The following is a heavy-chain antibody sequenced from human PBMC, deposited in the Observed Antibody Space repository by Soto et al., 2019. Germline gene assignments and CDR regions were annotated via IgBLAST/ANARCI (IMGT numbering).Heavy chain of an antibody. J-gene: IGHJ5*02. V-gene: IGHV1-18*01. D-gene: IGHD3-10*01. CDR3: ARGVGSGYYYNQYNWFDP. CDR2: INTYNGNT. CDR1: GYTFTNYG. Sequence: QVQLVQSGAEVKKPGASVKVSCKASGYTFTNYGISWVRQAPGQGLEWMGWINTYNGNTNHAQKLQGRVTMTTDTATSTAYMELRSLRSDDTAVYYCARGVGSGYYYNQYNWFDPWGQGTLVTVSS.